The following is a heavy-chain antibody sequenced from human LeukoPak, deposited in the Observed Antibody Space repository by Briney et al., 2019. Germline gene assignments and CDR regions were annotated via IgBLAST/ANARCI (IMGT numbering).Heavy chain of an antibody. CDR2: INPNSGGT. CDR3: AREVRSWFGELFMDYFDY. D-gene: IGHD3-10*01. CDR1: GYTFTGYY. V-gene: IGHV1-2*06. J-gene: IGHJ4*02. Sequence: ASVKVSCKASGYTFTGYYMHWVRQAPGQGLEWMGRINPNSGGTNYARKFQGRVTMTRDTSISTAYMELSRLRSDDTAVYYCAREVRSWFGELFMDYFDYWGQGTLVTVSS.